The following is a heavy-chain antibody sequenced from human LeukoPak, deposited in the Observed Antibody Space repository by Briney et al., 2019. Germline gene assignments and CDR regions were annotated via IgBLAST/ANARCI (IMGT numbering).Heavy chain of an antibody. CDR2: IYYSGTT. V-gene: IGHV4-39*01. CDR3: ARHTIRGYDVSTFDY. CDR1: GGSISSSSYY. D-gene: IGHD5-12*01. Sequence: SETLSLTCTVSGGSISSSSYYWGWIRQPPGKGLEWIGSIYYSGTTYYNPSLKSRVTISVDTSKNQFSLKLSSVTAADTAVYYCARHTIRGYDVSTFDYWGQGTLVTVSS. J-gene: IGHJ4*02.